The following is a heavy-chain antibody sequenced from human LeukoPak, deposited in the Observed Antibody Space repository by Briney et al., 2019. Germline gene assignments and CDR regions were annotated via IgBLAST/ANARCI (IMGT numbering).Heavy chain of an antibody. D-gene: IGHD3-3*01. CDR2: ISAYNGNT. J-gene: IGHJ4*02. CDR3: ARIRFDTIFGVVIAQPYFDY. V-gene: IGHV1-18*01. Sequence: ASVKVSCNASGYTFTSYGISWVRQAPGQGLEWMGWISAYNGNTNYAQKLQGRVTMTTDTSTSTAYMELRSLRSDDTAVYYCARIRFDTIFGVVIAQPYFDYWGQGTLVTVSS. CDR1: GYTFTSYG.